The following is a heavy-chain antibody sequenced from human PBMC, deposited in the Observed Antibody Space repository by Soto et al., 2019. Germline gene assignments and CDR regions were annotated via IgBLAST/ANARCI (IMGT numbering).Heavy chain of an antibody. Sequence: QVQLQESGPGLVKPSQTLSLTCTVSGGSISSGGYYWSWIRQHPGKGLEWIGYIYYSGSTYYTPSLKSRVTISVDTSKNQYSLKLSSVTAADTAVYYCARDRNEGLYYYGMYVWGQGTTVTVSS. J-gene: IGHJ6*02. D-gene: IGHD1-1*01. CDR2: IYYSGST. CDR1: GGSISSGGYY. V-gene: IGHV4-31*03. CDR3: ARDRNEGLYYYGMYV.